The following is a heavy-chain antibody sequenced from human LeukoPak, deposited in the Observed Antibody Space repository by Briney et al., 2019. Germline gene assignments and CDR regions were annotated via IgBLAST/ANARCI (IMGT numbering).Heavy chain of an antibody. D-gene: IGHD3-3*01. V-gene: IGHV4-34*01. J-gene: IGHJ6*02. CDR3: ARHPGHDFWSGPLNYYYYGMDV. CDR1: GGSFSGYY. CDR2: INHSGST. Sequence: SETLSLTCAVYGGSFSGYYWSWIRQPPGKGLEWIGEINHSGSTNYNPSLKSRVTISVDTSKNQFSLKLSSVTAADTAVYYCARHPGHDFWSGPLNYYYYGMDVWGQGTTVTVSS.